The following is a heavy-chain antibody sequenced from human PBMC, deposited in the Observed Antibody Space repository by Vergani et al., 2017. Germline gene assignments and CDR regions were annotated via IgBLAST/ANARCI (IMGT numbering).Heavy chain of an antibody. CDR2: INDNGFNT. D-gene: IGHD2-21*01. CDR1: GFTFSSYA. V-gene: IGHV3-23*04. CDR3: AKRVIANYYMDV. J-gene: IGHJ6*03. Sequence: VQLVESGGGVVQPGGSLRLSCAASGFTFSSYAMTWVRQAPGKGLEWVSAINDNGFNTYYSDSVKGRFTISRDNSKNTLYLQMNSLRAEDTAVYYCAKRVIANYYMDVWGTGTTVTASS.